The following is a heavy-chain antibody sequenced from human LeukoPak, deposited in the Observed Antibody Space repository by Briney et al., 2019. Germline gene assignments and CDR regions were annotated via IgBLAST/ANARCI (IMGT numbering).Heavy chain of an antibody. CDR2: IKQDGSEK. Sequence: GGSLRLSCAASGFXFSRYWMGWVREAPGKGLEWVATIKQDGSEKYYVDSVKGRLTISRDNAKNSLYVQMNSLRADDTAVYYCGRRVSQEGMDVWGQGATVIVSS. CDR1: GFXFSRYW. CDR3: GRRVSQEGMDV. J-gene: IGHJ6*02. V-gene: IGHV3-7*02.